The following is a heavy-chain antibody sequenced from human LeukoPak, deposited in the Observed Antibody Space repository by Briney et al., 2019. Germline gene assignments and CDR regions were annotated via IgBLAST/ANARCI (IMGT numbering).Heavy chain of an antibody. CDR1: GESFRDYY. V-gene: IGHV4-34*01. D-gene: IGHD1-1*01. CDR3: TAERAGTIVDY. Sequence: SETLSLTCAVYGESFRDYYWSWIRQPPGKGLEWIGDINHSGSTNYNPSLKSPVTISVDTSKNQFSLKLRSVTAADTAVYYCTAERAGTIVDYWGQGTLVTVSS. CDR2: INHSGST. J-gene: IGHJ4*02.